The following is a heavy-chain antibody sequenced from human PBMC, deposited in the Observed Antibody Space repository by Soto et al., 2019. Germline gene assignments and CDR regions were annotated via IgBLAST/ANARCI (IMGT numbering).Heavy chain of an antibody. CDR1: GFTFSSYS. V-gene: IGHV3-21*01. Sequence: GSLRLSCAASGFTFSSYSMNWVRQAPGKGLEWVSSISSSGSYIYYADSVKGRFTISRDNAKNSLYLQMNSLRAEDTAVYYCARGGRTYYFDYWGQGTLVTVSS. CDR3: ARGGRTYYFDY. CDR2: ISSSGSYI. J-gene: IGHJ4*02.